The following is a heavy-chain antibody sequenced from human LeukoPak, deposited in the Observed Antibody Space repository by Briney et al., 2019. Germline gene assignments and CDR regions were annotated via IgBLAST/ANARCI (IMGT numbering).Heavy chain of an antibody. CDR2: IGPSNNYT. CDR1: GYTFTNFR. Sequence: ASVKVSCKTSGYTFTNFRIHWVRQTPGQGFEWMGLIGPSNNYTEYEQKLQGRLTLTTDTSTTTAHMELRSLTFDDTAIYYCARDSYYGGHYAFFEHWGQGTLVTVSS. CDR3: ARDSYYGGHYAFFEH. D-gene: IGHD3-10*01. J-gene: IGHJ4*02. V-gene: IGHV1-18*01.